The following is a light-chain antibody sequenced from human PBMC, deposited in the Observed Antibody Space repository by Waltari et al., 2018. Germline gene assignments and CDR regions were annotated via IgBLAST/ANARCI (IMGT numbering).Light chain of an antibody. J-gene: IGLJ1*01. Sequence: QSALTQPASVSGSPGQSITISCTGTSSDIGTYNLVSWYHQHPGKAPQLIIHDVTQRPSGVSNRFSGSKSGNTASLTISGLQAEDEADYYCSSYTSDSTFLFGAATKVTVL. CDR3: SSYTSDSTFL. CDR2: DVT. CDR1: SSDIGTYNL. V-gene: IGLV2-14*02.